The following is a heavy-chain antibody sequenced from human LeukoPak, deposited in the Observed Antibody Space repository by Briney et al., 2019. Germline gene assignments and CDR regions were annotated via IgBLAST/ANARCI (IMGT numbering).Heavy chain of an antibody. V-gene: IGHV4-38-2*02. CDR3: ARARGKGVFDY. CDR1: GYSISSGYY. Sequence: PSETLSLTCTVSGYSISSGYYWGWIRQPPGKGLEWIGSIYHSGSTYYNPSLKSRITISVDTSKNQFSLKLSSVTAADTAVYYCARARGKGVFDYWGQGTLVTVSS. J-gene: IGHJ4*02. CDR2: IYHSGST.